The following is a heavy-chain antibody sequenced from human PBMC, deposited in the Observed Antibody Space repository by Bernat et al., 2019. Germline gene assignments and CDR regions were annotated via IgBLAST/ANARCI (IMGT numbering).Heavy chain of an antibody. CDR1: GFTFSGSA. D-gene: IGHD2-15*01. V-gene: IGHV3-73*02. J-gene: IGHJ4*02. Sequence: EVQLVESGGGLVQPGGSLKLSCAASGFTFSGSAVHWVRQASGKGLEWVGRIRSKANSYATVFAASVKGRFTISRDDSKNTAYLQMNSLKTEDTAVYYCTRQGGGLDFDYWGQGTLVTVSS. CDR2: IRSKANSYAT. CDR3: TRQGGGLDFDY.